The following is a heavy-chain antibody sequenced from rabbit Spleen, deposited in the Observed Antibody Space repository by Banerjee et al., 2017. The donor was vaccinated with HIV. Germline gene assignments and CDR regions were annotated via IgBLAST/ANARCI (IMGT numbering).Heavy chain of an antibody. V-gene: IGHV1S45*01. J-gene: IGHJ4*01. CDR2: IGTGDGRT. D-gene: IGHD6-1*01. Sequence: QEQLEESGGDLVKPEGSLTLTCTASGFSFSSSYWICWVRQAPGKGLEWIACIGTGDGRTYYASWAKGRFTISKTSSTTVTLQMTSLTAADTATYFCARGGYGWLLYFALWGQGTLV. CDR1: GFSFSSSYW. CDR3: ARGGYGWLLYFAL.